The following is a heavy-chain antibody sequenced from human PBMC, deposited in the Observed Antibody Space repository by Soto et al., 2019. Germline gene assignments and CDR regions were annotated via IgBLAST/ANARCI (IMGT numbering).Heavy chain of an antibody. J-gene: IGHJ4*01. V-gene: IGHV3-23*01. CDR3: AKTGYCSGGSCQYVDY. CDR2: IGGSGGGT. CDR1: GFTFSRSG. D-gene: IGHD2-15*01. Sequence: EVQLLESGGGLVQPGGSLRLSCAASGFTFSRSGMNWVRQAPVMGLEWVSGIGGSGGGTYYADFVKGRFTIFRDASKDTLYLQMNSLRVEDTAVYYFAKTGYCSGGSCQYVDYWGHGTLVTVSS.